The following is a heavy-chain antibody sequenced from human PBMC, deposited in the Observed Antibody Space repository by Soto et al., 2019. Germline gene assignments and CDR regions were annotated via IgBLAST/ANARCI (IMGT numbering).Heavy chain of an antibody. Sequence: PGESLKISCKGSGYSFTSYWIGWVRQMPGKGLEWMGIIYPGDSDTRYSPSFQGQVTISADKSISTAYLQWSSLKASDTAMYYCARLQTYYDFWSGYGYFDYWGQGTLVTVSS. CDR2: IYPGDSDT. J-gene: IGHJ4*02. V-gene: IGHV5-51*01. CDR3: ARLQTYYDFWSGYGYFDY. CDR1: GYSFTSYW. D-gene: IGHD3-3*01.